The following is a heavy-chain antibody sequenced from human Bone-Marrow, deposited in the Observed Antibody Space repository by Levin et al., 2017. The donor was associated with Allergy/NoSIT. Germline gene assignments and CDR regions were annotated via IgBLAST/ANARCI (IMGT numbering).Heavy chain of an antibody. CDR2: ISGSGGST. CDR3: AKGTEGYDYVWGSYRSDPRFDY. J-gene: IGHJ4*02. V-gene: IGHV3-23*01. D-gene: IGHD3-16*02. CDR1: GFTFSSYA. Sequence: GGSLRLSCAASGFTFSSYAMSWVRQAPGKGLEWVSAISGSGGSTYYADSVKGRFTISRDNSKNTLYLQMNSLRAEDTAVYYCAKGTEGYDYVWGSYRSDPRFDYWGQGTLVTVSS.